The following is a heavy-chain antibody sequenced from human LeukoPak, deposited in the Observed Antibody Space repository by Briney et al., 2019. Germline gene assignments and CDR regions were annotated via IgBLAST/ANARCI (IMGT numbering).Heavy chain of an antibody. CDR2: IWYDGSNK. CDR1: GFTFSSYG. J-gene: IGHJ4*02. V-gene: IGHV3-33*06. CDR3: AKGSYYYDSADYFDY. D-gene: IGHD3-22*01. Sequence: TGRSLRLSCAASGFTFSSYGMHWVRQAPGKGLEWVAVIWYDGSNKYYADSVKGRFTISRDNSKNTLYLQMNSLRAEDTAVYYCAKGSYYYDSADYFDYWGQGTLVTVSS.